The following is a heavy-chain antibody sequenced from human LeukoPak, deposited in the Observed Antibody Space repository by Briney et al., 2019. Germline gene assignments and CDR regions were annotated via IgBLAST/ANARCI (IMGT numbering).Heavy chain of an antibody. D-gene: IGHD3-10*01. Sequence: SETLSLTCTVSGGSISSGGYYWSWIRQPPGKGLEWIGYIYHSGSTYYNPSLKSRVTISVDRSKNQFSLKLSSVTAADTAVYYCARGRVYYGSGSGWFDPWGQGTLVTVSS. CDR2: IYHSGST. CDR3: ARGRVYYGSGSGWFDP. J-gene: IGHJ5*02. CDR1: GGSISSGGYY. V-gene: IGHV4-30-2*01.